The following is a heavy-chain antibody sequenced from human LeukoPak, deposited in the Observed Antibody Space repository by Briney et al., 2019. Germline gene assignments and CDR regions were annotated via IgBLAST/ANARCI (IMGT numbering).Heavy chain of an antibody. V-gene: IGHV1-24*01. CDR1: GYTLTELS. J-gene: IGHJ4*02. Sequence: ASVKVSCKVSGYTLTELSMHWVRQAPGKGLEWMGGFDPEDGETIYAQKFQGRVTMTEDTSTDTAYMELSSLRSEDTAVYYCATTIAVATYFDYWGQGTLVTVPS. D-gene: IGHD6-19*01. CDR2: FDPEDGET. CDR3: ATTIAVATYFDY.